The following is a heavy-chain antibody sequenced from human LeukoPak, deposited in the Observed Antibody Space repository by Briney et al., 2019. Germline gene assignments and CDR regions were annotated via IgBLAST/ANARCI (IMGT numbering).Heavy chain of an antibody. V-gene: IGHV3-30*18. CDR1: GFTFSSYG. Sequence: GGSLRLSCAASGFTFSSYGMHWVRQAPGKGLEWVAVISYDGSNKYYADSVKGRFTISRDNSKNTLYLQMNSLRAEDTAVYYCAKPTYYDSSGYYSWGQGTLVTVSS. J-gene: IGHJ4*02. CDR2: ISYDGSNK. D-gene: IGHD3-22*01. CDR3: AKPTYYDSSGYYS.